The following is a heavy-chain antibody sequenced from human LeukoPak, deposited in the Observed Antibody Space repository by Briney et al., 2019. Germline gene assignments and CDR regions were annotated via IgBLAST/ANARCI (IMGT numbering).Heavy chain of an antibody. V-gene: IGHV3-21*01. CDR1: GFTFSTST. J-gene: IGHJ4*02. CDR3: VRGDNRDY. Sequence: PGGSLRLSCAASGFTFSTSTMNWVRQAPGEGLEWVSSIGYTNTDKYYVASVKGRFTITRDNAENSLYLQMNSLRAEDSAVYYCVRGDNRDYWGQGTLVTVSS. CDR2: IGYTNTDK. D-gene: IGHD1-14*01.